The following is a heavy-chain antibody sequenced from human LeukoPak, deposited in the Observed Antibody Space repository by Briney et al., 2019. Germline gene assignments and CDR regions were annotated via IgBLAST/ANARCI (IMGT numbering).Heavy chain of an antibody. CDR2: IWPGDSDT. CDR1: GYSFTNYW. V-gene: IGHV5-51*01. Sequence: GESLKISCKGSGYSFTNYWIGWVRQMPGKGLEWMGIIWPGDSDTTYSPSFQGQVAISADRSISTAYLQWNSLKASDTAMYFCARQHTGSLTSWYVGYWGQGTLVTVSS. J-gene: IGHJ4*02. CDR3: ARQHTGSLTSWYVGY. D-gene: IGHD6-13*01.